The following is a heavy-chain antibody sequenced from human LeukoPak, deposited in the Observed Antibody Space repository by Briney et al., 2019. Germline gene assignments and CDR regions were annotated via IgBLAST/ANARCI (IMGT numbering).Heavy chain of an antibody. J-gene: IGHJ3*02. CDR1: GFTVSSNY. Sequence: GGSLRLSCAASGFTVSSNYMSWVHQAPGKGLEWVSVIYSGGNTYYADSVKGRFTISRDNSKNTLYLQMNSLRAEDTAVYYCAREGGRDAFDIWGQGTMVTVSS. V-gene: IGHV3-66*02. CDR3: AREGGRDAFDI. D-gene: IGHD3-16*01. CDR2: IYSGGNT.